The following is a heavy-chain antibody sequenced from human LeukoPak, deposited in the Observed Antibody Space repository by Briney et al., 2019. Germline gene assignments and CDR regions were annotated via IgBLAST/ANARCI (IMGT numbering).Heavy chain of an antibody. CDR3: ARAPETMVRGVIPHAFDI. J-gene: IGHJ3*02. CDR2: IYYSGST. V-gene: IGHV4-30-4*01. Sequence: SETLSLTCTVSGGSISNGDYYWIWIRQPPGKVLDWLGHIYYSGSTYYNPSLKSRVTISVDTSKNQFSLKLSSVTAADTAVYYCARAPETMVRGVIPHAFDIWGQGTMVTVSS. D-gene: IGHD3-10*01. CDR1: GGSISNGDYY.